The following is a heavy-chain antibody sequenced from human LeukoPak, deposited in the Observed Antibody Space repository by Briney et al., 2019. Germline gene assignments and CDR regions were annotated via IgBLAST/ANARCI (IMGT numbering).Heavy chain of an antibody. V-gene: IGHV1-2*02. D-gene: IGHD5-18*01. J-gene: IGHJ4*02. CDR2: INPSSGGT. Sequence: GASVKVSCKASGYTFTGYYIHWVRQAPGQGLEWMGWINPSSGGTNYAQKFQGRVTMTRDTSISTVYMELSRLRSDDTALYYCARERRPHSYGSFIGDYWGQGTLVSVSS. CDR1: GYTFTGYY. CDR3: ARERRPHSYGSFIGDY.